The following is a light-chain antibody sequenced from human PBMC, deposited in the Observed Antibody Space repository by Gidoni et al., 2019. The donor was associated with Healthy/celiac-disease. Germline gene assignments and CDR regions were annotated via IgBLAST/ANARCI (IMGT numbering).Light chain of an antibody. CDR1: KLGDKY. Sequence: SYELTQPPSVSVSPGQTASITCPGDKLGDKYACWYQQKPGQPPVLVIYQDSKRPSGIRERFSGSNSGNTATLTISGTQAMDEADYYCQAWDSSTVVFGGGTKLTVL. J-gene: IGLJ2*01. CDR3: QAWDSSTVV. V-gene: IGLV3-1*01. CDR2: QDS.